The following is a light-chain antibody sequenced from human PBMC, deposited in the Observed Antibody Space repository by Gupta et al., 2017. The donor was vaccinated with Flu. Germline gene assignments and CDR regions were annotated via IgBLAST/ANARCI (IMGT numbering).Light chain of an antibody. CDR2: DDS. Sequence: SYVLTQPPSLKVAPGPTGRITCGGNNIGSKSVHWYQQKPGQDPVLVVYDDSDRPSGIPERFSGSNSGNTATLTISRVEAGDEADYYCQVWDSSSDHLVFGGGTKLTVL. CDR1: NIGSKS. CDR3: QVWDSSSDHLV. V-gene: IGLV3-21*02. J-gene: IGLJ2*01.